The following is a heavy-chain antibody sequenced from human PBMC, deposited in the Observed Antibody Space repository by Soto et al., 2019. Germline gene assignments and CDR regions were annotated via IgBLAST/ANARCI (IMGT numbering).Heavy chain of an antibody. Sequence: GGSLRLSCAASGFTFSGYAMSWVRQAPGKGLEWVSVIHGGGNSAYYADSVKGRFTISRDNSKNTLYLQMNSLRAEDTTVYYCARDGYCSGGSCYSVPVFDYWGQGTLVTVSS. CDR1: GFTFSGYA. CDR3: ARDGYCSGGSCYSVPVFDY. D-gene: IGHD2-15*01. V-gene: IGHV3-23*01. J-gene: IGHJ4*02. CDR2: IHGGGNSA.